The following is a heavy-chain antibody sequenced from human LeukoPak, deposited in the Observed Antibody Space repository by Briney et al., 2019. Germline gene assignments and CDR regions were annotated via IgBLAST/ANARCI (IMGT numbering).Heavy chain of an antibody. CDR1: GGTFSSYA. J-gene: IGHJ5*02. CDR2: IIPIFGTA. V-gene: IGHV1-69*13. D-gene: IGHD2-15*01. CDR3: ARAVVAATHLWFDP. Sequence: SVKVSCKASGGTFSSYAICWVRQAPGQGLEWMGGIIPIFGTANYAQKFQGRVTITADESTSTAYMELSSLRSEDTAVYYCARAVVAATHLWFDPWGQGTLVTVSS.